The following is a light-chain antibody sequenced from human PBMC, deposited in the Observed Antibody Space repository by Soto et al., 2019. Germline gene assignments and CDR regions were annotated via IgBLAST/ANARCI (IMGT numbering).Light chain of an antibody. J-gene: IGKJ1*01. V-gene: IGKV1-5*01. CDR2: HAS. CDR3: QQYNSYS. Sequence: DIQMTQSPSTLPASVGDRVTITCRASQSISNWLAGYQQQQATAPKVLIYHASNLQSGVPSRFSGSGSVTEFTLTISSLQPDDFATYYCQQYNSYSFGQGTKVDIK. CDR1: QSISNW.